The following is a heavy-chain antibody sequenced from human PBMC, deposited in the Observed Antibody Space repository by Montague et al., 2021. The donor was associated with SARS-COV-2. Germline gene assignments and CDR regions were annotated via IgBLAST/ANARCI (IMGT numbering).Heavy chain of an antibody. CDR1: GISLSTSGMC. CDR2: IDWDDDK. Sequence: PALVKPTQTLTLTCAFSGISLSTSGMCVSWIRQPPGKALEWLTLIDWDDDKYYSTSLETRLTISKDTSKNQVVLTMTNMDPVDTATYYCARSYGTTVVTRAFDYWGQGTLVTVSS. D-gene: IGHD4-23*01. J-gene: IGHJ4*02. V-gene: IGHV2-70*01. CDR3: ARSYGTTVVTRAFDY.